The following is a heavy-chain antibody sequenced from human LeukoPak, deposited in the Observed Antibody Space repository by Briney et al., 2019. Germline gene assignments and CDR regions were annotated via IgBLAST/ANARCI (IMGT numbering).Heavy chain of an antibody. CDR1: GYTFTSYG. CDR3: ARVYGPPHNYYYYMDV. D-gene: IGHD2/OR15-2a*01. V-gene: IGHV1-18*01. CDR2: ISAYNGNT. J-gene: IGHJ6*03. Sequence: ASVKVSCKASGYTFTSYGISWVRQAPGQGLEWMGWISAYNGNTNYAQKLQGRVTMTTDTSTSTAYMELRSLRSDDTAVYYCARVYGPPHNYYYYMDVWGKGTTVTISS.